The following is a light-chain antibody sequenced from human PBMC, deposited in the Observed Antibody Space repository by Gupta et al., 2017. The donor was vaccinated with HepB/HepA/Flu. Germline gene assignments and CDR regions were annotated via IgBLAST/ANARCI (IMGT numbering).Light chain of an antibody. Sequence: QSVLTQPPSASGTPGQRVPISCSGSSSNIGSNTVNWYQQLPGTAPKLLIYSNNQRPSGVPDRFSGSKSATSASLAISGLQSEEEADYYCAAWDDSMNGWVFGGGTKLTVL. CDR3: AAWDDSMNGWV. J-gene: IGLJ3*02. CDR1: SSNIGSNT. CDR2: SNN. V-gene: IGLV1-44*01.